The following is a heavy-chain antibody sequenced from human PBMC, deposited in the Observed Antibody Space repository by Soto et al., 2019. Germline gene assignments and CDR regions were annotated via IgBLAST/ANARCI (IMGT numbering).Heavy chain of an antibody. V-gene: IGHV4-39*01. CDR3: ASSLNQDIVVVVAAALGIRDAFDI. CDR1: GGSISSSSYY. J-gene: IGHJ3*02. Sequence: SETLSLTCTVSGGSISSSSYYWGWIRQPPGKGLEWIGSFYYSGSTYYNPSLKSRVTISVDTSKNQFSLKLSSVTAADTAVYYCASSLNQDIVVVVAAALGIRDAFDIWGQGTMVTVSS. CDR2: FYYSGST. D-gene: IGHD2-15*01.